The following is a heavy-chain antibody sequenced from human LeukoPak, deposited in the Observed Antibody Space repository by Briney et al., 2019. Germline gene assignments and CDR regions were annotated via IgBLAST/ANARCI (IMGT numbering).Heavy chain of an antibody. CDR3: ARGLEQWLLGWFDP. J-gene: IGHJ5*02. V-gene: IGHV4-39*07. CDR2: IYYSGST. Sequence: SETLSLTCTVSGGSISSSSYYWGWIRQPPGKGLEWIGSIYYSGSTYYNPSLKSRVTISVDTSKNQFSLKLSSVTAADTAVYYCARGLEQWLLGWFDPWGQGTLATVSS. D-gene: IGHD6-19*01. CDR1: GGSISSSSYY.